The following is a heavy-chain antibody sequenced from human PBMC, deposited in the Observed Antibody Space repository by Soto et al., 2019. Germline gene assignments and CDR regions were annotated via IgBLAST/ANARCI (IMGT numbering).Heavy chain of an antibody. Sequence: ASVKVSCKTSGYTFTNHGINWVRQDPGQGLERMGWIDPYNANTNYAQKLQGRFTMTTDTSTSTAYMDLRSLTSDDTAVYYCARDRVAGIWGDAFDIWGQGKMVTVSS. CDR1: GYTFTNHG. V-gene: IGHV1-18*04. CDR3: ARDRVAGIWGDAFDI. CDR2: IDPYNANT. D-gene: IGHD3-16*01. J-gene: IGHJ3*02.